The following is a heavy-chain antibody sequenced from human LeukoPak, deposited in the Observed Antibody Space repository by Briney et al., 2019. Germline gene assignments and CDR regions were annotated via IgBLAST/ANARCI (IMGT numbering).Heavy chain of an antibody. J-gene: IGHJ6*03. CDR1: GGSISSYY. CDR2: IYYSGGT. D-gene: IGHD3-10*01. Sequence: QTSETLSLTCTVSGGSISSYYWSWIRQPPGKGLEWIGYIYYSGGTNYNPSLKSRVTISVHTSKNQFSLKLSSVTAADTAVYYCAKAVGSGSFQTYYYYMDVWGKGTTVTISS. CDR3: AKAVGSGSFQTYYYYMDV. V-gene: IGHV4-59*01.